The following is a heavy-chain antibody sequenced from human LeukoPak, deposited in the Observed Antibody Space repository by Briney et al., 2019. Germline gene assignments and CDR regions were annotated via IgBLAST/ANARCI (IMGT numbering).Heavy chain of an antibody. CDR1: GYIFINYW. V-gene: IGHV5-51*01. Sequence: GESLKISFKGSGYIFINYWIGWVRPIPGKGLEWMGTIYPGDSTTRYSPSFQGQVTISADKSISTAYLQWSSLKASDTAMYYCARRYCSSIACFSPLDYWGQGTLVTVSP. CDR2: IYPGDSTT. CDR3: ARRYCSSIACFSPLDY. J-gene: IGHJ4*02. D-gene: IGHD2-15*01.